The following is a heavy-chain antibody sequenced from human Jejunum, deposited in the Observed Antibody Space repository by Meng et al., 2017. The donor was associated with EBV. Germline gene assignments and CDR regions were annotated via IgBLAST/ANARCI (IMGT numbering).Heavy chain of an antibody. CDR3: SRDLRGPFDY. CDR1: GYTFSNYW. V-gene: IGHV3-74*01. Sequence: VQVVESGGGLVQPGGSLRLSCVGSGYTFSNYWMHWVRQTPGKGLVWVSRINEDGTHTDYADSVKGRFTISRDNAKNTLTLQMNSLRVEDTAVYYCSRDLRGPFDYWGQGTLVTVSS. D-gene: IGHD3-16*01. CDR2: INEDGTHT. J-gene: IGHJ4*02.